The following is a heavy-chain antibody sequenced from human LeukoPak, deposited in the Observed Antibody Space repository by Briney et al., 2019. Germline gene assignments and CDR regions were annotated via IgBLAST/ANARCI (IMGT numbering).Heavy chain of an antibody. CDR3: ARLAVEMATVIFDY. V-gene: IGHV4-61*01. Sequence: SETLSLTCTVSGGSISSGSYYWSWIRQPPGKGLEWIGYIYYSGSTNYNPSLKSRVTISVDTSKNQFSLKLSSVTAADTAVYYCARLAVEMATVIFDYWGQGTLVTVSS. J-gene: IGHJ4*02. CDR1: GGSISSGSYY. D-gene: IGHD5-24*01. CDR2: IYYSGST.